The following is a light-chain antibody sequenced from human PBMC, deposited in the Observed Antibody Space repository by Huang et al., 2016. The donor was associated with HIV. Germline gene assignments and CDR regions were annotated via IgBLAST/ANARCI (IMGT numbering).Light chain of an antibody. CDR2: GAS. V-gene: IGKV3-15*01. CDR3: QQYNNWPFT. J-gene: IGKJ3*01. CDR1: QSISSK. Sequence: ERVMTQSPVTLSVSPGERATFSCRASQSISSKLAWYQQKPGQAPRLLIYGASTRATGIPARFSGSGFGTEFTLTISSLQSEDFAVYYSQQYNNWPFTFGPGTRVDIK.